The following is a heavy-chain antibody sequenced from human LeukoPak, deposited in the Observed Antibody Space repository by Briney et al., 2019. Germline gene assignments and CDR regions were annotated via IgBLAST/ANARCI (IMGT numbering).Heavy chain of an antibody. CDR3: ARDGYPNYYYMDV. V-gene: IGHV1-18*01. D-gene: IGHD2-2*03. Sequence: ASVKVSCKASGGTFSSYAISWVRQAPGQGLEWMGWISAYNGNTNYAQKLQGRVTMTTDTSTSTAYMELRSLRSDDTAVYYCARDGYPNYYYMDVWGKGTTVTISS. CDR1: GGTFSSYA. J-gene: IGHJ6*03. CDR2: ISAYNGNT.